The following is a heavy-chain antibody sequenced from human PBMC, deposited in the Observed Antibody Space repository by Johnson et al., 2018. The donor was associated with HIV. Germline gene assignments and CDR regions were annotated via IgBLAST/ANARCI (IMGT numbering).Heavy chain of an antibody. Sequence: VQLVESGGGVVQPGRSVRLSCVVSGLNFSDYGMHWVRQAPGKGLEWVAVISYDGSNKYYADSVKGRFTISRDNSKNTLYLQMNSLRAEDTAVYYCARVGADAFDIWGQGTMVTVSS. CDR2: ISYDGSNK. D-gene: IGHD1-26*01. J-gene: IGHJ3*02. CDR3: ARVGADAFDI. CDR1: GLNFSDYG. V-gene: IGHV3-30*04.